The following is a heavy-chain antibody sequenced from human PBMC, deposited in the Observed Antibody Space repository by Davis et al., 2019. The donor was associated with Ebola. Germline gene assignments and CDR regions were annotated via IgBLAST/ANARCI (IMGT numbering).Heavy chain of an antibody. CDR3: ARERTYEDYIWGSYRTTSFDY. CDR2: ISAYNGNT. J-gene: IGHJ4*02. Sequence: ASVKVSCKASGYTFTSYGISWVRQAPGQGLEWMGWISAYNGNTNYAQKLQGRVTMTTDTSTSTAYMELRSLRSDDTAVYYCARERTYEDYIWGSYRTTSFDYWGQGTLVTVSS. V-gene: IGHV1-18*01. D-gene: IGHD3-16*02. CDR1: GYTFTSYG.